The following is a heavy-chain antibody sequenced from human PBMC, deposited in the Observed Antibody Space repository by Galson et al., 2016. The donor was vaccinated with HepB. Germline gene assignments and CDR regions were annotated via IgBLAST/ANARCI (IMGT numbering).Heavy chain of an antibody. V-gene: IGHV1-3*04. CDR1: GYTFTSYA. CDR2: TNNANGNT. D-gene: IGHD5-12*01. J-gene: IGHJ6*02. CDR3: ARGHIVATVDYYYYGLDV. Sequence: SVKVSCKASGYTFTSYAIHWVRQAPGQRLEWMGWTNNANGNTEYSQSFQGRVTFTRDTSASTAYMELSSLRSEDTAVYYCARGHIVATVDYYYYGLDVWGQRTTVTVSS.